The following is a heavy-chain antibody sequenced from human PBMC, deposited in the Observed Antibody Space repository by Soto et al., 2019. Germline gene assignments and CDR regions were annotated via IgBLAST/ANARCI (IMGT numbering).Heavy chain of an antibody. V-gene: IGHV1-69*01. Sequence: QVQLVQSGAEVKKPGSSVKLSCKASGGTFSSYAINWVRQAPGQGLEWMGGIIPVFGKTNYAQRFQGRVTITADESTTTAYMEVSGLRSEDTAVYYCARAGTYDYDSSGHPDAFDMWGQGTMVTVSS. CDR3: ARAGTYDYDSSGHPDAFDM. CDR2: IIPVFGKT. D-gene: IGHD3-22*01. CDR1: GGTFSSYA. J-gene: IGHJ3*02.